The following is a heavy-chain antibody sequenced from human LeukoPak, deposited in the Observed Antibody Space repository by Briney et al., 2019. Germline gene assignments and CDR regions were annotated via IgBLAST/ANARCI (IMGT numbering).Heavy chain of an antibody. Sequence: PGGSLRLSCAASGFTISNSAMSWVRQAPGKGLEWVSLIVASGGSTFYADSVKGRFTISRDSSKNTLYLQMNSLRAEDMAVYYCAKGAYDYIEMGYFDYWGQGTLVTVSS. CDR1: GFTISNSA. CDR3: AKGAYDYIEMGYFDY. J-gene: IGHJ4*02. D-gene: IGHD5-12*01. CDR2: IVASGGST. V-gene: IGHV3-23*01.